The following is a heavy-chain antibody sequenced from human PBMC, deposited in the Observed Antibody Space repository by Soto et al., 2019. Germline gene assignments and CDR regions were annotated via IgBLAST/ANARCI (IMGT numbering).Heavy chain of an antibody. CDR2: INHSGST. CDR3: ASISGDCSGGSCYEPTSYYYYGMDV. Sequence: SETLSLTCAVYGGSFSGYYWSWIRQPPGKGLEWIGEINHSGSTNYNPSLKSRVTISVDTSKNQFSLKLSSVTAADTAVYYCASISGDCSGGSCYEPTSYYYYGMDVWGQGTTVTVSS. D-gene: IGHD2-15*01. V-gene: IGHV4-34*01. CDR1: GGSFSGYY. J-gene: IGHJ6*02.